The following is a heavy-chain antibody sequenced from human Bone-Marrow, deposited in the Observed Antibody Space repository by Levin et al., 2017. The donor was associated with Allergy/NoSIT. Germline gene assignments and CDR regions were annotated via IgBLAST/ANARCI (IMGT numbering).Heavy chain of an antibody. Sequence: GGSLRLSCAASGFTFSGSAMHWVRQASGKGLEWVGRIRSKANSYATAYAASVKGRFTISRDDSKNTAYLQMNSLKTEDTAVYYCTKWDHSSGWYYFDSWGQGTLVTVSS. CDR2: IRSKANSYAT. V-gene: IGHV3-73*01. CDR1: GFTFSGSA. D-gene: IGHD6-19*01. CDR3: TKWDHSSGWYYFDS. J-gene: IGHJ4*02.